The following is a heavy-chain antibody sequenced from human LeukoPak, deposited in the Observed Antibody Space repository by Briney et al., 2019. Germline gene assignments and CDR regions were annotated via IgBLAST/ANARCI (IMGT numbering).Heavy chain of an antibody. Sequence: PSETLSLTCTVSGGSISSSSYYWGWIRQPPGKGLEWIGSIYYSGSTYYNPSLKSRVTISVDTSKNQFSLKLSSVTAADTAVYYCARDIVVWFPRSGVVDVWGQGTTVTVSS. V-gene: IGHV4-39*01. CDR3: ARDIVVWFPRSGVVDV. D-gene: IGHD2-2*01. CDR1: GGSISSSSYY. J-gene: IGHJ6*02. CDR2: IYYSGST.